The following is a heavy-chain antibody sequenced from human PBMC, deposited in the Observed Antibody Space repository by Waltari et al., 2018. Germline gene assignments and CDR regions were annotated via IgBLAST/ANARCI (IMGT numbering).Heavy chain of an antibody. Sequence: QLQLQESDPGLVKPSGTLTLNCAVSGDSLTFTHWWSWVRQSPQKGLEWIGQVHGSGKTKYNPSFASRVTIALDTSNNHFSLKVTSATAADTAVYFCARDRGRGLYLDTWGPGTLVTVSP. V-gene: IGHV4-4*02. D-gene: IGHD2-15*01. CDR1: GDSLTFTHW. J-gene: IGHJ5*02. CDR2: VHGSGKT. CDR3: ARDRGRGLYLDT.